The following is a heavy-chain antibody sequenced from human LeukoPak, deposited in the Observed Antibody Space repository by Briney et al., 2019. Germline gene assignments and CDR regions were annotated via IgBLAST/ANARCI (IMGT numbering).Heavy chain of an antibody. CDR2: ISGSGGST. Sequence: SGGSLRLSCAASGFTFSSYAMSWVRQAPGKGLEWVSAISGSGGSTYYADSVKGRFTISRDNSKNTLYLQMNSLRAEDTAVYYCAKDFVDTAMVTGSYGMDVWGQGTTVTVSS. D-gene: IGHD5-18*01. CDR1: GFTFSSYA. J-gene: IGHJ6*02. V-gene: IGHV3-23*01. CDR3: AKDFVDTAMVTGSYGMDV.